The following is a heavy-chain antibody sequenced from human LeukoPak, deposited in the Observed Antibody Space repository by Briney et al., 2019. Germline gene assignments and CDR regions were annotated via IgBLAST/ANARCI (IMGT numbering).Heavy chain of an antibody. CDR3: ARILPVTKGERYFDL. Sequence: GASVKVSCKASGYTFTSYDINWVRQATGQGLEWMGWMNPNSGNTGYAQKFQGRVTMTRNTSISTAYMELSSLRSEDTAVYYCARILPVTKGERYFDLWGRGTLVTVSS. CDR1: GYTFTSYD. V-gene: IGHV1-8*01. CDR2: MNPNSGNT. D-gene: IGHD4-17*01. J-gene: IGHJ2*01.